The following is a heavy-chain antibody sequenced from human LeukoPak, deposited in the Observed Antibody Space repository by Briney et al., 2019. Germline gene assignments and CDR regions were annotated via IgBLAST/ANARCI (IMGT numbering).Heavy chain of an antibody. CDR1: GYSISSGYY. CDR2: IYHSGST. D-gene: IGHD3-10*01. CDR3: ARLRRSGWELYFDY. Sequence: PSETLSLTCAVSGYSISSGYYRGWIRQPPGKGLEWIGRIYHSGSTYYNPSLKSRVTISVDTSKNQFSLKLSSVTAADTAVYYCARLRRSGWELYFDYWGQGTLVTVSS. J-gene: IGHJ4*02. V-gene: IGHV4-38-2*01.